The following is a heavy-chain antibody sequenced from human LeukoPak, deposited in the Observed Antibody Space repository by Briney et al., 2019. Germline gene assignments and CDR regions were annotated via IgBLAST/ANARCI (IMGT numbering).Heavy chain of an antibody. CDR1: GFTFSAYS. CDR2: INSDGSST. J-gene: IGHJ6*02. V-gene: IGHV3-74*01. D-gene: IGHD3-10*01. Sequence: GGSLRLSCAASGFTFSAYSMNWVRQAPGKGLVWVSRINSDGSSTTYADSVKGRFTISRDNAKNTLYLQMNSLRAEDTAVYYCARDYGRSRDYGMDVWGQGTTVTVSS. CDR3: ARDYGRSRDYGMDV.